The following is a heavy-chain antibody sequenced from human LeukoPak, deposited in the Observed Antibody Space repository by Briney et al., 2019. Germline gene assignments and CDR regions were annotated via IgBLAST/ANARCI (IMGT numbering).Heavy chain of an antibody. CDR3: AKGSGYEAQYYYYYMDV. D-gene: IGHD5-12*01. V-gene: IGHV3-73*01. CDR2: IRSKANSYAT. Sequence: QVGGSLKLSCAASGFTFSGSAMHWVRQASGKGLEWVGRIRSKANSYATAYAASVKGRFTISRDDSKNTAYLQMNSLKTEDTAVYYCAKGSGYEAQYYYYYMDVWGKGTTVTISS. CDR1: GFTFSGSA. J-gene: IGHJ6*03.